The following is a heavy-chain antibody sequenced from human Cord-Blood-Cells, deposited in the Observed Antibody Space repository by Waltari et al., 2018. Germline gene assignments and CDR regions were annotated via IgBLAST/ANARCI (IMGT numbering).Heavy chain of an antibody. J-gene: IGHJ3*02. CDR3: ARDRSDYIWGSYRYNAFDI. V-gene: IGHV1-3*01. Sequence: QVQLVQSGAAVKKPGASVMVSCKASGYTFTSYAMHCVRQAPGQMLEWMGWINAGNGNTKYSQKFQGRVTITRDTSASTAYMELSSLRSEDTAVYYCARDRSDYIWGSYRYNAFDIWGQGTMVTVSS. CDR2: INAGNGNT. CDR1: GYTFTSYA. D-gene: IGHD3-16*02.